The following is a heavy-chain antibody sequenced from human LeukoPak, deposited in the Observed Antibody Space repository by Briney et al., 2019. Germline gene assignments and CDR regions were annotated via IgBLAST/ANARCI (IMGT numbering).Heavy chain of an antibody. CDR1: GDSISRRSDY. CDR2: IYYSGST. J-gene: IGHJ4*02. Sequence: PSETLSLTRTVTGDSISRRSDYWGWIRQPPGKGLEWIGSIYYSGSTYYNPSFKSRVTISVDTSRNQFSLQLSYVTAADTAVYYCARNESVLGTTGLNDFFDDWGQGSLVTVSS. D-gene: IGHD1-26*01. CDR3: ARNESVLGTTGLNDFFDD. V-gene: IGHV4-39*01.